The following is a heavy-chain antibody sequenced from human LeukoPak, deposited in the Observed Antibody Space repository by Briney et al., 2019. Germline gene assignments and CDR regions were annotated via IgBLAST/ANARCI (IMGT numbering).Heavy chain of an antibody. V-gene: IGHV3-20*04. CDR3: ARDPSGHNYYFDY. CDR1: GFTFDDYG. J-gene: IGHJ4*02. CDR2: INWNGGST. D-gene: IGHD5-12*01. Sequence: GSLRLSCAASGFTFDDYGMSWVRQAPGKGLEGVSGINWNGGSTGYAGSVKGRFTVSRDNAKNSLFLQMSSLRAEDTALYYCARDPSGHNYYFDYWGQGTLVTVSS.